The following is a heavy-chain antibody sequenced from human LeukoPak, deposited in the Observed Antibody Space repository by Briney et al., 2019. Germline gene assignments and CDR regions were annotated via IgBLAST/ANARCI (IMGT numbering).Heavy chain of an antibody. CDR1: GFTFSSYA. D-gene: IGHD6-6*01. Sequence: GGSLRLSCAASGFTFSSYAMSWVRLAPGKGLEWVSAISGSGGSTYYADSVKGRFTISRDNSKNTLYLQMNSLRAEDTAVYYCAKDRGVAARPSYGFYYYYMDVWGKGTTVTVSS. CDR3: AKDRGVAARPSYGFYYYYMDV. CDR2: ISGSGGST. V-gene: IGHV3-23*01. J-gene: IGHJ6*03.